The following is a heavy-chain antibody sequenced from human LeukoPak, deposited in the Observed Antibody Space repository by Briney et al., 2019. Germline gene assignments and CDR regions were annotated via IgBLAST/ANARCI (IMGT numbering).Heavy chain of an antibody. V-gene: IGHV1-69*13. CDR3: ARDSVGVGATTDY. CDR2: IIPIFGTA. Sequence: ASVKVSCKASGGTFSSYAISWVRQAPGQGLEWMGGIIPIFGTANYAQKFQGRVTITADESTSTAYMELSRLRSDDTAVYYCARDSVGVGATTDYWGQGTLVTVSS. J-gene: IGHJ4*02. D-gene: IGHD1-26*01. CDR1: GGTFSSYA.